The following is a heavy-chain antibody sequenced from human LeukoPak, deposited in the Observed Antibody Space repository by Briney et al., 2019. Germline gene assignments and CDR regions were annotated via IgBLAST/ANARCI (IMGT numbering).Heavy chain of an antibody. CDR2: IYYSETT. Sequence: SETLPLTCTVSGGSISSYYWSWIRQPPGKGLEWIGYIYYSETTNYNPSLKSRVTISVDKSKNHFSLKLSSVTAADTAVYYCARTTTVTTRFDYWGQGTLVTVSS. J-gene: IGHJ4*02. CDR3: ARTTTVTTRFDY. V-gene: IGHV4-59*01. D-gene: IGHD4-17*01. CDR1: GGSISSYY.